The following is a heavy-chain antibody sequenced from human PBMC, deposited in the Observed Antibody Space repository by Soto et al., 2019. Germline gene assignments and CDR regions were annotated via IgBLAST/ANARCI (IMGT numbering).Heavy chain of an antibody. V-gene: IGHV3-30-3*01. CDR3: AREGGRGIVVVDGGWNYFDY. Sequence: QVQLVESGGGVVQPGRSLRLSCAASGFTFSSYAMHWVRQAPGKGLEWVAVISYDGSNKYYADSVKGRFTISRDNSKNTLYLQMNSLRAEDTAVYYCAREGGRGIVVVDGGWNYFDYWGQGTLVTVSS. CDR1: GFTFSSYA. J-gene: IGHJ4*02. D-gene: IGHD2-2*01. CDR2: ISYDGSNK.